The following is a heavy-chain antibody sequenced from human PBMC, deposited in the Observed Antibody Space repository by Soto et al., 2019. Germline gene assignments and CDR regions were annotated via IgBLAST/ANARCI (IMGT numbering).Heavy chain of an antibody. CDR3: ATRAEYYDFWSGYYGA. D-gene: IGHD3-3*01. CDR1: GYSFSTSW. J-gene: IGHJ5*02. CDR2: IYPSDSDT. V-gene: IGHV5-51*01. Sequence: GESLKISCNGSGYSFSTSWIGWVRQMSGKGLEWMGTIYPSDSDTRYSPSFQGQVIISADKSTSTAYLQWRSLKASDTAMYYCATRAEYYDFWSGYYGAWGQGTLVTVSS.